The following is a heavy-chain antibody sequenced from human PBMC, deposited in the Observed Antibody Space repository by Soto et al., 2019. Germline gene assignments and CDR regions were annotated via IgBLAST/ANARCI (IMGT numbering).Heavy chain of an antibody. CDR1: GGSMTSSNW. D-gene: IGHD3-22*01. CDR3: ARDLGYYDSSGYIPYNWFDP. V-gene: IGHV4-4*02. J-gene: IGHJ5*02. Sequence: SETLSLTCTVSGGSMTSSNWWNWVRQSPGKGLERIGEAHHSGRTNYNPSLKSRVTISVDTSKNQFSLKLSSVTAADTAVYYCARDLGYYDSSGYIPYNWFDPWGQGTLVTVSS. CDR2: AHHSGRT.